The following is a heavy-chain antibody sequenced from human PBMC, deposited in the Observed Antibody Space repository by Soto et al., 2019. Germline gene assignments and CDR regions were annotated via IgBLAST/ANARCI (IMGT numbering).Heavy chain of an antibody. Sequence: DVQVLESGGGLVQPGGSLRLSFAASGFTFGNYAMSWVRQAPGKGLEWVSTISASGGSTYYADSVKGRFTISRDTSKNTLYLQMNSLRVEDTAVYYCAKGSQWVVHDYWGQGTLVTVSS. CDR2: ISASGGST. J-gene: IGHJ4*02. V-gene: IGHV3-23*01. D-gene: IGHD6-19*01. CDR3: AKGSQWVVHDY. CDR1: GFTFGNYA.